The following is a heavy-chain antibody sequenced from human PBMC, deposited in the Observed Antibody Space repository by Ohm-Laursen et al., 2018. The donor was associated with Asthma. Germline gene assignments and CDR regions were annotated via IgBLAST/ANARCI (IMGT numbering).Heavy chain of an antibody. CDR1: GGSFSGYY. J-gene: IGHJ6*02. D-gene: IGHD2-2*01. V-gene: IGHV4-34*01. CDR2: INHSGST. CDR3: ARAGAYCSSTSCYPDYYYYYGMDA. Sequence: TLSLTWAVYGGSFSGYYWSWIRQPPGKGLEWIGEINHSGSTNYNPSLKSRVTISVDTSKNQFSLKLSSVTAADTAVYYCARAGAYCSSTSCYPDYYYYYGMDAWGQGTTVTVSS.